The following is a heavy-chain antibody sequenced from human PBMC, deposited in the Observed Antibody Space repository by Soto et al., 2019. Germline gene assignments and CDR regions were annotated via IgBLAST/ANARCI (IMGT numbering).Heavy chain of an antibody. J-gene: IGHJ6*02. CDR3: SRHKDAGSDRGGMDV. D-gene: IGHD6-25*01. V-gene: IGHV4-59*08. Sequence: QVQLQESGPGLVKPSETLSLTCTVSGGSISTFYWTWIRQPPGKGLEWIGNVHYSGSTKYNPSLKSRLTTTLDTAKNQLSLNLSSVTAADTAGYYCSRHKDAGSDRGGMDVWGQGTTVTVSS. CDR2: VHYSGST. CDR1: GGSISTFY.